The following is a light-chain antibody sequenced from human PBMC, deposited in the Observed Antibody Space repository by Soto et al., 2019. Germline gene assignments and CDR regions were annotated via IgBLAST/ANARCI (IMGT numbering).Light chain of an antibody. CDR2: EVS. CDR1: SSDVGGYNY. J-gene: IGLJ1*01. CDR3: SSNTSGSTCV. V-gene: IGLV2-14*01. Sequence: QSALTQPASVSGSPGQSITISCTGTSSDVGGYNYVSWYQQHPGKAPKLMIYEVSNRPSGVSNRFSGSKSGNTASLTISGLQDDDEDDYYCSSNTSGSTCVFGTGTKLTVL.